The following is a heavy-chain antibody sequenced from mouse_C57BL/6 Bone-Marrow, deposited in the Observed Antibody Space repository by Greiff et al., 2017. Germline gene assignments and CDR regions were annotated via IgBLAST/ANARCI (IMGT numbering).Heavy chain of an antibody. CDR3: ARVGYYWFAY. CDR2: IYPRSGNT. J-gene: IGHJ3*01. V-gene: IGHV1-81*01. CDR1: GYTFTSYG. Sequence: VQLQKSGAELARPGASVKLSCKASGYTFTSYGISWVKQRTGQGLEWIGEIYPRSGNTYYNEKFKGKATLTADKSSSTAYMELRSLTSEDSAVYFCARVGYYWFAYWGQGTLVTVSA. D-gene: IGHD2-3*01.